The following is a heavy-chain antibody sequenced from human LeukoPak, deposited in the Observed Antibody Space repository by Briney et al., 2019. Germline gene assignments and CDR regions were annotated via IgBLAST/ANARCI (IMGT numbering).Heavy chain of an antibody. V-gene: IGHV4-39*02. Sequence: SETLSLTCTVSGGSIRSSYYYWGWIRQPPGKGLEWIGSIYDSGSTYYNPYLKSRVTISVDTSKNQCSLKLNSVTAADTAVYYCARDDNGYCSGGSCYSELDYYYGMDVWGQGTTVTVSS. CDR2: IYDSGST. D-gene: IGHD2-15*01. CDR3: ARDDNGYCSGGSCYSELDYYYGMDV. J-gene: IGHJ6*02. CDR1: GGSIRSSYYY.